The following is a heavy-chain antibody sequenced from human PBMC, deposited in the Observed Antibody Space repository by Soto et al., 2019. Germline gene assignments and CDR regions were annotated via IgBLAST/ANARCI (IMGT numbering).Heavy chain of an antibody. J-gene: IGHJ4*02. Sequence: GPLRLSCAASGFTFSRFGMQWVRQAPGRGLDWVAVVSHDGTVRYYADSVKGRFTISRDNSKNTLYLQMNSLRGEDTAVYYCAKEGTDYTSSCYDYWGQGTLVNVSS. V-gene: IGHV3-30*18. CDR1: GFTFSRFG. CDR2: VSHDGTVR. CDR3: AKEGTDYTSSCYDY. D-gene: IGHD2-2*02.